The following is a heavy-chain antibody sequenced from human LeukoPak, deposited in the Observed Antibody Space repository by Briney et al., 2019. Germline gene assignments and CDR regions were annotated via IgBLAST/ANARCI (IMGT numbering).Heavy chain of an antibody. CDR2: IIPIFGTA. J-gene: IGHJ6*02. Sequence: SVTVSCKASGGTFSSYAISWVRQAPGQGLEWMGGIIPIFGTANYAQKFQGRVTITADESTSTAYMELSSLRSEDTAVYYCAREDIVVVPAARNQMGYFYYYGMDVWGQGTTVTVSS. CDR1: GGTFSSYA. CDR3: AREDIVVVPAARNQMGYFYYYGMDV. V-gene: IGHV1-69*13. D-gene: IGHD2-2*01.